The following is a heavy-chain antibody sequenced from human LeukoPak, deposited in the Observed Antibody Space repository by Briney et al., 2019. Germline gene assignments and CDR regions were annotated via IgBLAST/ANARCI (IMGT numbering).Heavy chain of an antibody. J-gene: IGHJ4*02. Sequence: GGSLRLSCAASGFSFSTYAISWVRQAPGKGLEWVSCISTTSSYIFYADSVRGRFTISRDNAKNSLYLQMNSLRAEDTALYYCTKDGVGTTKMYYFDYWGQGTLVTASS. CDR2: ISTTSSYI. CDR1: GFSFSTYA. V-gene: IGHV3-21*04. D-gene: IGHD1-26*01. CDR3: TKDGVGTTKMYYFDY.